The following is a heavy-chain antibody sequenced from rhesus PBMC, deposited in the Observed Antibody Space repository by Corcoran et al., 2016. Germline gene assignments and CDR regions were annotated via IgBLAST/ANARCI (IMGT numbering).Heavy chain of an antibody. CDR2: IYGVSRST. V-gene: IGHV4-93*02. CDR3: ARRLATVTLSYFDY. J-gene: IGHJ4*01. CDR1: GGSISSSNW. D-gene: IGHD5-36*02. Sequence: QVHLQESGPGVVKPSETLSLTCAVSGGSISSSNWWSWIRQSRGKGLEWIGYIYGVSRSTSYNPSLKSRVTISTDTSKNQFSLKLSSVTAADTAVYYCARRLATVTLSYFDYWGQGVLVTVSS.